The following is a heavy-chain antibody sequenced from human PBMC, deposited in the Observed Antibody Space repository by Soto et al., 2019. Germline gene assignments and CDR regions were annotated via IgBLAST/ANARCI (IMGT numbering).Heavy chain of an antibody. CDR2: IYHSGST. CDR1: GGSISSSNW. Sequence: SGPGXXXXSGXLSLTCAVSGGSISSSNWWSWVRQPPGKGLEWIGEIYHSGSTNYNPSLKSRVTISVDKSKNQFSLKLSSVTAADTAVYYCARDPDEAGFDYWGQGTLVTVSS. J-gene: IGHJ4*02. D-gene: IGHD3-10*01. CDR3: ARDPDEAGFDY. V-gene: IGHV4-4*02.